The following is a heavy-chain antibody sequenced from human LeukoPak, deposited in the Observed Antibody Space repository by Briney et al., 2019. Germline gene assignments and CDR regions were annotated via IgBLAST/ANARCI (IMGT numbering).Heavy chain of an antibody. CDR2: INPSGGST. J-gene: IGHJ1*01. CDR1: GYTFINYY. D-gene: IGHD2-21*01. CDR3: ARDESTSILWW. Sequence: ASVKDSCKASGYTFINYYMHWVRQAPGQGLEWMGIINPSGGSTSYAQKFQGRVTMTRDTSTSTVYMELSSLRSEDTAVYYCARDESTSILWWWGQGTLVTVSS. V-gene: IGHV1-46*01.